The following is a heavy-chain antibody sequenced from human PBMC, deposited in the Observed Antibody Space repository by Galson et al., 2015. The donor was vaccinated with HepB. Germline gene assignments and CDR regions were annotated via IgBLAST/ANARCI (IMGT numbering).Heavy chain of an antibody. Sequence: SLRLSCAASGFTLGSYGMNWVRQAPGKGLAWVSFISSGVSYIYSAASVKGRFTISRDNARKSVYLQMHSLRAEDTAVYDCTRRGPETGFYYYYMDVWGKGTTVTVSS. CDR3: TRRGPETGFYYYYMDV. CDR1: GFTLGSYG. V-gene: IGHV3-21*01. D-gene: IGHD3-10*01. J-gene: IGHJ6*03. CDR2: ISSGVSYI.